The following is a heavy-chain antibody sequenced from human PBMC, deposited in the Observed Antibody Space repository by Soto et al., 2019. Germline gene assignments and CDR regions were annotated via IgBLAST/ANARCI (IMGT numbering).Heavy chain of an antibody. Sequence: GGSLRLSCAASGFTFDDYTMHWVRQAPGKGLEWVSLISWDGGSTYYADSVKGRFTISRDNSKNSLYLQMNSLRTEDTALYYCAKDKGGASRVVMPQGGIDYWGQGTLVTVSS. CDR2: ISWDGGST. J-gene: IGHJ4*02. D-gene: IGHD3-3*01. V-gene: IGHV3-43*01. CDR3: AKDKGGASRVVMPQGGIDY. CDR1: GFTFDDYT.